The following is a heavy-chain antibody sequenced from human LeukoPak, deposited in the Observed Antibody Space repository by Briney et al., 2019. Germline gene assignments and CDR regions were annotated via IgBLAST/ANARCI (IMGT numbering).Heavy chain of an antibody. CDR2: INSEGSST. J-gene: IGHJ4*02. V-gene: IGHV3-74*01. CDR1: GVTFSSYW. Sequence: GGSLRLSCAPAGVTFSSYWMRWVRQAPEKGRGWVSRINSEGSSTIYADSVKGRFTISRDNTKNTLYLQMNSLRAEDTAVYYCARDGVIPYFDYWGQGTLVTVSS. CDR3: ARDGVIPYFDY. D-gene: IGHD3-16*02.